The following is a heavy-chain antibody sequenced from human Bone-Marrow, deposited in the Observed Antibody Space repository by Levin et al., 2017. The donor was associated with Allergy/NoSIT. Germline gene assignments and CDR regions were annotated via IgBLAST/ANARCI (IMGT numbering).Heavy chain of an antibody. J-gene: IGHJ1*01. CDR3: LRDQREAGTA. CDR1: GYYFPDSY. D-gene: IGHD6-19*01. Sequence: ASVKVSCRTSGYYFPDSYIHWVRQAPGQGLEWMGWIIPRSGGTKYTQPFQGRVTMTGDTSTGTVYLGLSAVTSEDTAMYFCLRDQREAGTAWGQGTLLTVSS. V-gene: IGHV1-2*02. CDR2: IIPRSGGT.